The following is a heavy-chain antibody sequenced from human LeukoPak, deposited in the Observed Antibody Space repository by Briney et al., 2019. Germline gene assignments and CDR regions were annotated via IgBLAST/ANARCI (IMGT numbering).Heavy chain of an antibody. J-gene: IGHJ4*02. CDR3: AGGGVTAGLDY. CDR2: INSDGSST. CDR1: GFTFSIYC. D-gene: IGHD2-2*01. V-gene: IGHV3-74*01. Sequence: GGSLRLSCAASGFTFSIYCMHWVRQAPGKGLVWVARINSDGSSTNCADSVRGRFTICRDKAKNTLCLQMNSLRDEATAVYYCAGGGVTAGLDYWGQGTLVTVSS.